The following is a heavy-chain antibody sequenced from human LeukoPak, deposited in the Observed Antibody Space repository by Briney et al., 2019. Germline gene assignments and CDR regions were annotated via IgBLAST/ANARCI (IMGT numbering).Heavy chain of an antibody. V-gene: IGHV4-38-2*01. CDR1: GYSISSGYF. D-gene: IGHD5-18*01. Sequence: SETLSLTCAVSGYSISSGYFWGWIRQPPGKGLEWIGSIYHSGSTYYNPSLKSRVTISVDTSKNQFSLKLSSVTAADTAVYCCARSGDTATYYFDYWGQGTLVTVSS. J-gene: IGHJ4*02. CDR2: IYHSGST. CDR3: ARSGDTATYYFDY.